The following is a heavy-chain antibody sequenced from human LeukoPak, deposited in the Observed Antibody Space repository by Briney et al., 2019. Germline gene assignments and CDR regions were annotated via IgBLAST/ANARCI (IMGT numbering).Heavy chain of an antibody. CDR3: ARGRGSGSYPSYYYYYYMDV. CDR2: IKQDGSEK. CDR1: GFTFSSYW. V-gene: IGHV3-7*01. J-gene: IGHJ6*03. Sequence: EGSLRLSCAASGFTFSSYWMSWVRQAPGKGLEWVANIKQDGSEKYYVDSVKGRFTISRDNAKNSLYLQMNSLRAEDTAVYYCARGRGSGSYPSYYYYYYMDVWGKGTTVTVSS. D-gene: IGHD3-10*01.